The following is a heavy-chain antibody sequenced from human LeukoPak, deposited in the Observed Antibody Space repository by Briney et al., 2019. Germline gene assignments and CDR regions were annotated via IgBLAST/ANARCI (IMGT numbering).Heavy chain of an antibody. D-gene: IGHD2-2*01. CDR2: IYSGGST. V-gene: IGHV3-53*01. CDR1: GFTVSSNY. CDR3: ASQTDIVAVPAAIGGYYGMDV. Sequence: GGSLRLPCAASGFTVSSNYMSWFRQAPGKGLEWVSVIYSGGSTYYADSVKGRFTISRDNSKNTLYLQMNSLRAEDTAVYYCASQTDIVAVPAAIGGYYGMDVWGQGTTVTVSS. J-gene: IGHJ6*02.